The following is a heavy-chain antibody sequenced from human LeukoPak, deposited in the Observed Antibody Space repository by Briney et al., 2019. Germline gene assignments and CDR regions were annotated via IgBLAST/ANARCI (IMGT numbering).Heavy chain of an antibody. Sequence: SVKVSCKASGGAFSSYAISWVRQAPGQGLEWMGRMIPALNTANYAQNFQDRVTITSDESTSSVYMHLTSLRSEDTAVYYCANDFGASWGQGILVTVSS. V-gene: IGHV1-69*11. J-gene: IGHJ5*02. CDR1: GGAFSSYA. CDR2: MIPALNTA. D-gene: IGHD4-17*01. CDR3: ANDFGAS.